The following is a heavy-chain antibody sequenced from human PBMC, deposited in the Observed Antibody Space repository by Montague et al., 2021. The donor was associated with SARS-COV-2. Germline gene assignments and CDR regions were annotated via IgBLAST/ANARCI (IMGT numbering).Heavy chain of an antibody. Sequence: LRLSCAASGFTFTNAWMHWARQPPGKGLEWIGEINHSGSTNYNPSLKSRVTISVDTSKNQFSLKLSSVTAADTAVYYCARGSRQWLVRPPHYYYFDYWGQGTLVTVSS. CDR2: INHSGST. D-gene: IGHD6-19*01. J-gene: IGHJ4*02. CDR3: ARGSRQWLVRPPHYYYFDY. CDR1: GFTFTNAW. V-gene: IGHV4-34*01.